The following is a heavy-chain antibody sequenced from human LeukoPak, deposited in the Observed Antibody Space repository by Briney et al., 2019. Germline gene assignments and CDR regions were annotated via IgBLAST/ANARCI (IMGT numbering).Heavy chain of an antibody. V-gene: IGHV6-1*01. CDR3: VRDQHGMDV. CDR1: GDSVSNNIAA. J-gene: IGHJ6*02. CDR2: TYYRSKWYS. Sequence: SQTLSLTCAITGDSVSNNIAAWNWIRQSPSRGLEWLGRTYYRSKWYSDYAVSVKSRITINADTSKNQFSLQLNSMTPEDTAVYYCVRDQHGMDVWGQGTTVTVSS.